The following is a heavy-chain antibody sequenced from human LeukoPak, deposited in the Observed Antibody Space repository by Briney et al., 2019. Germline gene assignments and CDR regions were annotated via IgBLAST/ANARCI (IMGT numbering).Heavy chain of an antibody. CDR1: GLTFSGFW. J-gene: IGHJ4*02. V-gene: IGHV3-7*01. Sequence: PGGSLRLSCAASGLTFSGFWMNWVRQAPGEGLEWVANIKGDGSEKYYVDSVKGRFTISRDNAKNSLYLQMNSLRAEDTAVYYCARPGYYDTSRYWHDCWGQGTLVTVSS. D-gene: IGHD3-22*01. CDR2: IKGDGSEK. CDR3: ARPGYYDTSRYWHDC.